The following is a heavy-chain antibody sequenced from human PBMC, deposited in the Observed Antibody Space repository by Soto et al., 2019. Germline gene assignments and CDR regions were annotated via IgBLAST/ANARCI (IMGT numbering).Heavy chain of an antibody. CDR3: ARDRDRFDP. J-gene: IGHJ5*02. CDR1: GGSISSYY. V-gene: IGHV4-59*01. Sequence: QVQLQESGPGLVKPSETLSLTCTVSGGSISSYYWSWIRQPPGKGLEWIGYIYYSGSTNYNPSLMSRVTISVDTSKNQFSLKLSSVTAADTAVYYCARDRDRFDPWGQGTLVTVSS. CDR2: IYYSGST.